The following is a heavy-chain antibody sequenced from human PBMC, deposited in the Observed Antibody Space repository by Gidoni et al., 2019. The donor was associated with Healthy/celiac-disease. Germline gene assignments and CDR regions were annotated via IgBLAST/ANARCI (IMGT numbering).Heavy chain of an antibody. CDR3: AKDGTSAVAGTDWYFDL. D-gene: IGHD6-19*01. Sequence: EVQLVESGGFVVQPGGSLRLSCAASGFTFDDYTMHWVRQAPGKGLEWVSLISWDGGSTYYADSVKGRFTISRDNSKNSLYLQMNSLRTEDTALYYCAKDGTSAVAGTDWYFDLWGRGTLVTVSS. CDR2: ISWDGGST. CDR1: GFTFDDYT. J-gene: IGHJ2*01. V-gene: IGHV3-43*01.